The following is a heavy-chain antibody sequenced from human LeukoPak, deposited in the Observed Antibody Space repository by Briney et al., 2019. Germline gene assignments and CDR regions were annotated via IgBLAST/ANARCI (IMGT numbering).Heavy chain of an antibody. J-gene: IGHJ4*02. V-gene: IGHV3-30*02. CDR2: IRYDGSNK. D-gene: IGHD3-10*01. CDR3: AKDLGHYYGSGGFDY. CDR1: GFTFSSYG. Sequence: GGTLRLSCAASGFTFSSYGMHWVRQAPGKGLEWVAFIRYDGSNKYYADSVKGRFTISRDNSKNTLYLQMNSLRAEDTAVYYCAKDLGHYYGSGGFDYWGQGTLVTVSS.